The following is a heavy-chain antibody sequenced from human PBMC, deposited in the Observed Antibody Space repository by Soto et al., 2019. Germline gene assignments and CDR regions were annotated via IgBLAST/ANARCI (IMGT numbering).Heavy chain of an antibody. CDR1: GASISSDNYY. Sequence: SETLSLTCSVSGASISSDNYYWGWIRQPPGKGLEWIGSIYYSGSTYYNPSLKSRVTISVDTSKNQFSLKLSSVTAADTAVYYCARHKKRGDYYDSSGYSSWVNWFDPWGQGTLVTAPQ. CDR2: IYYSGST. V-gene: IGHV4-39*01. D-gene: IGHD3-22*01. J-gene: IGHJ5*02. CDR3: ARHKKRGDYYDSSGYSSWVNWFDP.